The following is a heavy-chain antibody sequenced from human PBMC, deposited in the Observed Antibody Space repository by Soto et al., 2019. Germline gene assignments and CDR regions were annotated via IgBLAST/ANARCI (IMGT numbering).Heavy chain of an antibody. V-gene: IGHV1-69*01. CDR2: IIPIFGTA. Sequence: QVQLVQSGAEVKKPGSSVKVSFKASGGTFSSYAISWVRQAPGQGLEWLGGIIPIFGTANYAQKFQGRVTITADESTSTAYMELSSLRSEDKAVYYCAWGSIVVVVAATPWGMDVWGQGTTVTVSS. CDR1: GGTFSSYA. CDR3: AWGSIVVVVAATPWGMDV. J-gene: IGHJ6*02. D-gene: IGHD2-15*01.